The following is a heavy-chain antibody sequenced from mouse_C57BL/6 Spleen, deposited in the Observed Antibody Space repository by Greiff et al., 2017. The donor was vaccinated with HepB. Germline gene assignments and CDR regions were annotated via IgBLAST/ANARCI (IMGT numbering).Heavy chain of an antibody. CDR2: IDPSDSYT. J-gene: IGHJ3*01. CDR1: GYTFTSYW. V-gene: IGHV1-50*01. D-gene: IGHD3-2*02. CDR3: ARYEDRGSSGAWFAY. Sequence: QVQLQQPGAELVKPGASVKLSCKASGYTFTSYWMQWVKQRPGQGLEWIGEIDPSDSYTNYNQKFKGKATLTVDTSTSTAYMQLSSLTSEDSAVYYCARYEDRGSSGAWFAYWGQGTLVTVSA.